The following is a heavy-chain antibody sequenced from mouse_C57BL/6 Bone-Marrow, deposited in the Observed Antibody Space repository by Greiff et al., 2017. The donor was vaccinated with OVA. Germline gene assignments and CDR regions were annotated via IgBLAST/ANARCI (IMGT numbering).Heavy chain of an antibody. J-gene: IGHJ4*01. Sequence: EVKLVESGGGLVKPGGSLKLSCAASGFTFSSYAMSWVRQTPEKRLEWVATISDGGSYTYYPDNVKGRFTISRDNAKNNLYLQMSHLESEDTAMYYCARDKRYERYAMDYWGQGTSVTVSS. CDR3: ARDKRYERYAMDY. D-gene: IGHD2-14*01. V-gene: IGHV5-4*01. CDR1: GFTFSSYA. CDR2: ISDGGSYT.